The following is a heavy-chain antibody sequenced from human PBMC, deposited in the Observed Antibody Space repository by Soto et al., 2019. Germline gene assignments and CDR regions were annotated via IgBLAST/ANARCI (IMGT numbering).Heavy chain of an antibody. CDR3: VRDQDSRGYSVFNH. CDR1: GFTFTNSA. D-gene: IGHD3-22*01. V-gene: IGHV1-58*02. J-gene: IGHJ4*02. Sequence: SVKVSCKASGFTFTNSAMQWVRQACGQSLEWIGWIVVGSGNTNYAPKFQERVTITWDMSTSTAYMELSSLRSEDTAVYFCVRDQDSRGYSVFNHWGQGTQVTVSS. CDR2: IVVGSGNT.